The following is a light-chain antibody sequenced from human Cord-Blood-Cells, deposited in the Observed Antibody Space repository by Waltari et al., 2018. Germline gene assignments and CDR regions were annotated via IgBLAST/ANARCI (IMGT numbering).Light chain of an antibody. CDR1: ALPKQY. Sequence: SYELTQPPSVSVSPGQTARITCSGDALPKQYAYWYQQKPGQAPVLVIYKDSERPSGIPERFSGSSSGTTVTVTISGVQAEDEADYYCQSADSSGTYRGVVFGGGTKLTVL. CDR3: QSADSSGTYRGVV. V-gene: IGLV3-25*02. CDR2: KDS. J-gene: IGLJ2*01.